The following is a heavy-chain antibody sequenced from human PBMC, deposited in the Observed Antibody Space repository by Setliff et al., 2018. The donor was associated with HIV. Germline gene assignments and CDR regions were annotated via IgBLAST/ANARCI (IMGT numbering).Heavy chain of an antibody. V-gene: IGHV4-59*01. J-gene: IGHJ6*02. Sequence: SETLSLTCTVSGVSIRTYYWSWVRQVLGKGLEWIGDTYYGGSTDYNKYNPSLKGLVTISVDIYRKQLSLNLRSVTAADTAVYYCARDFRYDTSGSLTGYGLDVWGQGTTVTVSS. CDR2: TYYGGSTDYN. CDR1: GVSIRTYY. CDR3: ARDFRYDTSGSLTGYGLDV. D-gene: IGHD3-22*01.